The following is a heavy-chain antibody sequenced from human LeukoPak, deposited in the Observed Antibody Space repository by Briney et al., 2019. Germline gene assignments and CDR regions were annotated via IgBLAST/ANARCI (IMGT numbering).Heavy chain of an antibody. Sequence: ASVKVSCKASGYTFTGYYMHWVRQAPGQGLEWMGWINPNSGGTNYAQKFQGRVTITRDTSISTAYMELSRLRSDDTAVYYCARGWDHFDSTSLAYWGQGSLVTVSS. J-gene: IGHJ4*02. CDR3: ARGWDHFDSTSLAY. CDR1: GYTFTGYY. CDR2: INPNSGGT. V-gene: IGHV1-2*02. D-gene: IGHD3-9*01.